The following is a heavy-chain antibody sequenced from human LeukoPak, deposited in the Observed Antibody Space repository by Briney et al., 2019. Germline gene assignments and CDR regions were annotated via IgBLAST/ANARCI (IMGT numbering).Heavy chain of an antibody. D-gene: IGHD6-6*01. CDR3: AKDRGSSSSPDY. CDR1: GFTFSSYG. Sequence: GGSLRLSCAASGFTFSSYGMHWVRQAPGKGLEWVTFIRYDGSNKYYADSVKGRFTISRDNSKNTLYLQMNSLRAEDTAVYYCAKDRGSSSSPDYWGQGTLVTVSS. V-gene: IGHV3-30*02. J-gene: IGHJ4*02. CDR2: IRYDGSNK.